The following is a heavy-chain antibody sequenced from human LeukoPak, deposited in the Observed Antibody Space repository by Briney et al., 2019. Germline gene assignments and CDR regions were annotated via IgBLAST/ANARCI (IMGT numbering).Heavy chain of an antibody. CDR3: VRGGGLPNCGGFCPPDT. D-gene: IGHD2-21*01. V-gene: IGHV4-30-2*01. CDR2: FHHAGSS. J-gene: IGHJ3*01. Sequence: ASETLSLTCAVSGASISTASYSWNWIRQPPGEGLEWIGCFHHAGSSYYNPSLKSRVTISGDRSKNQVSLNLSSVTAADAAVYFCVRGGGLPNCGGFCPPDTWGQGKMVIVSS. CDR1: GASISTASYS.